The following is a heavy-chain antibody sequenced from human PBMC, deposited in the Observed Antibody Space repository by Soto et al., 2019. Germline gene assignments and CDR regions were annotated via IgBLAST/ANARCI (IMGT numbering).Heavy chain of an antibody. D-gene: IGHD4-17*01. CDR1: GGSISSGSSY. CDR2: IYYIGNT. J-gene: IGHJ4*02. Sequence: QLQLQESGPGLVKPSETLPLTCTVSGGSISSGSSYWGWIRQPPGKGLEWIGNIYYIGNTYYNPSLKSRVTMSIDSSNTQCSLKLNSVTTADTAVYDCGAQDYGAKGYYFETWGQGILVTVSS. V-gene: IGHV4-39*01. CDR3: GAQDYGAKGYYFET.